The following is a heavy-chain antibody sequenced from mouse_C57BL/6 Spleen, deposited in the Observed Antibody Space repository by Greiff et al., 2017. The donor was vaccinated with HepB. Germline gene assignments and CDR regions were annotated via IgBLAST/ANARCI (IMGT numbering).Heavy chain of an antibody. V-gene: IGHV1-82*01. CDR3: AGWGWYFDV. J-gene: IGHJ1*03. CDR2: IYPGDGDT. Sequence: QVQLQQSGPELVKPGASVKISCKASGYAFSSSWMNWVKQRPGKGLEWIGRIYPGDGDTNYNGKFKGKATLTADKSSSTAYMQLSSLTSEDSAVYFCAGWGWYFDVWGTGTTVTVSS. D-gene: IGHD2-3*01. CDR1: GYAFSSSW.